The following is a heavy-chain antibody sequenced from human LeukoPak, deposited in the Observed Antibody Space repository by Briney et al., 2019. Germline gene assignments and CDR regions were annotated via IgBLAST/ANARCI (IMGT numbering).Heavy chain of an antibody. V-gene: IGHV3-53*01. CDR1: GFTVTSNY. CDR2: LYSGGKT. J-gene: IGHJ4*02. Sequence: GGSLRLSCAASGFTVTSNYMSWVRQAPGKGLEWVSVLYSGGKTYYANSAKGRFTISRDSSTNTLHLQMESLRAEDTAVYYCAREMGAATTYFDYRGQGTPVIVSS. D-gene: IGHD1-1*01. CDR3: AREMGAATTYFDY.